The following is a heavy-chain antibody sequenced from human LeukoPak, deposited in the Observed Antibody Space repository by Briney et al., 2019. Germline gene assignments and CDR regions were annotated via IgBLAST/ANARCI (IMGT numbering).Heavy chain of an antibody. V-gene: IGHV1-2*02. CDR3: ARDHEGDSSSSGGGY. CDR2: INPNSGGT. J-gene: IGHJ4*02. CDR1: GYTFTGYY. Sequence: ASVKVSCKASGYTFTGYYMHWVRQAPGQGLEWMGWINPNSGGTNYAQKFQGRVTMTRDTSISTAYMELSRLRSDDTAVYYCARDHEGDSSSSGGGYWGQGTLVTVSS. D-gene: IGHD6-6*01.